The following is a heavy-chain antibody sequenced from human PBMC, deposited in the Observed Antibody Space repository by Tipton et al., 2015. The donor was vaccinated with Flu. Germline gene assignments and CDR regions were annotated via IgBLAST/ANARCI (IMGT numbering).Heavy chain of an antibody. D-gene: IGHD5-12*01. CDR3: ARRPVDIAGYGMDV. Sequence: VQLVQSGAEVKKPGESLKISCKGSGYSFNNYWIGWVRQMPGKGLEWKGIIYPVDSDNRYSPSIQGQVTISADKSISTAYLQWSSLKASDTAMYYWARRPVDIAGYGMDVWGQGTTVTVSS. J-gene: IGHJ6*02. CDR1: GYSFNNYW. V-gene: IGHV5-51*03. CDR2: IYPVDSDN.